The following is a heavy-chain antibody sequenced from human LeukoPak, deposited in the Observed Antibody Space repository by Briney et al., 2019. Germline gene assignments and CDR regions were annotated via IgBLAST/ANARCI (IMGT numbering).Heavy chain of an antibody. CDR3: ARVDSSGYYDAFDI. J-gene: IGHJ3*02. V-gene: IGHV3-48*04. D-gene: IGHD3-22*01. Sequence: PGGSLRLSCAASGFTFTSYSMNWVRQAPGKGLERVSYISSSSSTIYYADSVKGRFTISRDNAKNSLYLQMNSLRAEDTAVYYCARVDSSGYYDAFDIWGQGTMVTVSS. CDR2: ISSSSSTI. CDR1: GFTFTSYS.